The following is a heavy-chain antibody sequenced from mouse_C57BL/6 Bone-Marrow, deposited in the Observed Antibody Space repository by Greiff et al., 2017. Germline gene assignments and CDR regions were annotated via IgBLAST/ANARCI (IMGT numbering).Heavy chain of an antibody. Sequence: VKLQESGAELVKPGASVKISCKASGYAFSSYWMNWVKQRPGKGLEWIGQIYPGDGDTNYNGKFKGKATLTADKSSSTAYMQLSSLTSEDSAVYFCARTHPYYFDYWGQGTTLTVSS. CDR2: IYPGDGDT. J-gene: IGHJ2*01. V-gene: IGHV1-80*01. CDR3: ARTHPYYFDY. CDR1: GYAFSSYW.